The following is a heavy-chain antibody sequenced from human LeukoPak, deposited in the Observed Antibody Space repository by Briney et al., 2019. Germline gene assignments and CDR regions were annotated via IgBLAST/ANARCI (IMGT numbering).Heavy chain of an antibody. Sequence: ASVKVSCKASGGTFSSYAISWVRQAPGQGLEWMGIINPSGGTSYAQKLQGRITMTRDTPTSTLYMELSSLRSEDTAVYYCAREGVAGTGLDFWGQGTLVTVSS. CDR1: GGTFSSYA. CDR3: AREGVAGTGLDF. CDR2: INPSGGT. V-gene: IGHV1-46*01. J-gene: IGHJ4*02. D-gene: IGHD6-13*01.